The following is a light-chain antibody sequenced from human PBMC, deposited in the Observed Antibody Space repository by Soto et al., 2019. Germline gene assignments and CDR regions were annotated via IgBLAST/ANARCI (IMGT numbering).Light chain of an antibody. CDR1: QSVSSY. V-gene: IGKV3-11*01. J-gene: IGKJ4*01. CDR2: DAS. CDR3: QQRSNGPPRLT. Sequence: EIVLTQSPATLSLSPGERATLSCRASQSVSSYLAWYQQKPGQAPRLLIYDASNRATGIPARFRGSGSGTDFTLTISSLEPEDFAVYYCQQRSNGPPRLTLGGGTKVEIK.